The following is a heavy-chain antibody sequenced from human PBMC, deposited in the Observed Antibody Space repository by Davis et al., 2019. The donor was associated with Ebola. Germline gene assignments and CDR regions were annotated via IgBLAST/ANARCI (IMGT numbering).Heavy chain of an antibody. CDR2: IRSKANSYAT. CDR3: ARDSWHGMDV. Sequence: GESLKISCAASGFTFSGSAMHWVRQASGKGLEWVGRIRSKANSYATAYAASVKGRFTISRDDSKNTLYLQMNSLRAEDTAVYYCARDSWHGMDVWGQGTTVTVSS. V-gene: IGHV3-73*01. CDR1: GFTFSGSA. J-gene: IGHJ6*02. D-gene: IGHD5-12*01.